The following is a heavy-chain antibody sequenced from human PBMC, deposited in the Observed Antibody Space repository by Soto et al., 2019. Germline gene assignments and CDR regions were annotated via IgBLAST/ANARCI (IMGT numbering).Heavy chain of an antibody. CDR1: GDSISSDY. V-gene: IGHV4-59*01. CDR2: FYYSGTT. D-gene: IGHD6-19*01. CDR3: ARGIAVAGRGSYYQAMDV. Sequence: QVQLQESGPGLVKPSETLSLSCTVSGDSISSDYWGWIRQPPGKGLEWIGCFYYSGTTSYNPSLKSRVTISVDTSKNQLSLRLSTVTAADTAVYYCARGIAVAGRGSYYQAMDVWGQGTTVTVSS. J-gene: IGHJ6*02.